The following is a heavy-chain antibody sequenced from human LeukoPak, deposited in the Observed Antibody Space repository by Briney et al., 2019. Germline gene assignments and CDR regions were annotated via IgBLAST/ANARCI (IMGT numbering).Heavy chain of an antibody. CDR2: INSDGSST. J-gene: IGHJ4*02. CDR3: ARGGRHGFDY. Sequence: PGGSLTLSCAASGFTLSRYWMHWVRQVPGKGLVWVSRINSDGSSTSYADPVKGRFTISRDNAKNSLYLQMNSLRAEDTAVYYCARGGRHGFDYWGQGTLVTVSS. CDR1: GFTLSRYW. V-gene: IGHV3-74*01.